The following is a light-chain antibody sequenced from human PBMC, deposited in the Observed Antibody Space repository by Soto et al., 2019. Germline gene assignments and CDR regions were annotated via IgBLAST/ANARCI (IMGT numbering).Light chain of an antibody. CDR3: CSYAGSSTYYV. J-gene: IGLJ1*01. Sequence: QSALTQPASVSGSPGQSITISCTGTSSDVGSYNLVSWYQQHPGKAPKLMIYEGSKRPSGVSNRFSGSKSGNTASLTISGLQAEDEADYYCCSYAGSSTYYVFGTGTRSP. CDR1: SSDVGSYNL. CDR2: EGS. V-gene: IGLV2-23*01.